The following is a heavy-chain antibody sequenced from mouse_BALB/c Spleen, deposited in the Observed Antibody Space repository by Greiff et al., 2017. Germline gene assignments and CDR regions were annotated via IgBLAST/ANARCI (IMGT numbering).Heavy chain of an antibody. J-gene: IGHJ2*01. CDR2: IWAGGST. Sequence: VKLQESGPDLVAPSQSLSITCTVSGFSLTSYGVHWVRQPPGKGLEWLGVIWAGGSTNYNSALMSRLSISKDNSKSQVFLKMNSLQTDDTAMYYCARGLYYGSTLDYWGQGTTLTVSS. CDR3: ARGLYYGSTLDY. CDR1: GFSLTSYG. D-gene: IGHD1-1*01. V-gene: IGHV2-9*02.